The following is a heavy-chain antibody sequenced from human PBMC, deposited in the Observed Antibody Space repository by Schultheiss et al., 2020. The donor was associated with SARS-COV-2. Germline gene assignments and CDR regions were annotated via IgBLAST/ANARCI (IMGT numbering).Heavy chain of an antibody. CDR3: ARDLGSPYYYYYGMDV. CDR2: IYSSGNT. V-gene: IGHV4-4*02. D-gene: IGHD1-26*01. Sequence: SETLSLTCSVSGGSITSENWWTWVRQPPGKGLEWIGYIYSSGNTHYSPSLKSRVTISVDTSKNQFSLKLSSVTAADTAVYYCARDLGSPYYYYYGMDVWGQGTTVTVSS. CDR1: GGSITSENW. J-gene: IGHJ6*02.